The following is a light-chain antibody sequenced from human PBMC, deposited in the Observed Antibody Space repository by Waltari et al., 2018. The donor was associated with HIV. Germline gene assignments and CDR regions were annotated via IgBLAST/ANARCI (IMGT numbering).Light chain of an antibody. J-gene: IGLJ3*02. V-gene: IGLV2-8*01. Sequence: QSALTQPPSASGSLGQSVTISCTGSRSDIGAYDFVSWFQQPPHRAPKLLLYEVTRRPSTVSDRFSGSRSGNTAFLTVAGLQPDDEATYFCSSYGDSLRVLFGGGTNVTVL. CDR3: SSYGDSLRVL. CDR2: EVT. CDR1: RSDIGAYDF.